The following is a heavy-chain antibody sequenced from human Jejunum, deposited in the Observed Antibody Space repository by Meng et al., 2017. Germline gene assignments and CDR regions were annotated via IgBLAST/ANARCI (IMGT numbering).Heavy chain of an antibody. D-gene: IGHD1-26*01. CDR1: GYIFTTHY. CDR2: MNPNNGDT. J-gene: IGHJ4*02. Sequence: QVQLVQSGAEVKKPGASVKVSCKASGYIFTTHYVHWVRQAPGQGLEWMGRMNPNNGDTNYAQKFQGRVTMTRATSTAYMDLSSLTSDDTAVYYCAKDEGTTTAFDHWGQGTLVTVSS. V-gene: IGHV1-2*06. CDR3: AKDEGTTTAFDH.